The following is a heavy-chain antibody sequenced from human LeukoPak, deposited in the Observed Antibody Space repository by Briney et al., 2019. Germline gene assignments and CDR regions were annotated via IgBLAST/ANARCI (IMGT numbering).Heavy chain of an antibody. V-gene: IGHV1-18*04. Sequence: ASVKVSCKASGYTFTSYGISWVRQAPGQGLKWMGYISAYNVNTNYAQKLQVIVTITTDTSTSTAYMALRRLRSDDTAVYYSARDSSNWYDILTGYSFPPDSWGQGTLVTVSS. D-gene: IGHD3-9*01. J-gene: IGHJ4*02. CDR2: ISAYNVNT. CDR1: GYTFTSYG. CDR3: ARDSSNWYDILTGYSFPPDS.